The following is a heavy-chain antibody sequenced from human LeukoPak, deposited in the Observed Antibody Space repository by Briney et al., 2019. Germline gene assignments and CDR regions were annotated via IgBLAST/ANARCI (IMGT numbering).Heavy chain of an antibody. Sequence: SVKVSCKASGGTFSSYAISWVRQAPGQGLEWMGGIIPIFGTANYAQKFQGRVTITADESTSTAYMELSSLRSEDTAVYYCARGSYGDYGSYYYYGMDVWGQGTTVTVSS. CDR3: ARGSYGDYGSYYYYGMDV. CDR1: GGTFSSYA. D-gene: IGHD4-17*01. J-gene: IGHJ6*02. V-gene: IGHV1-69*13. CDR2: IIPIFGTA.